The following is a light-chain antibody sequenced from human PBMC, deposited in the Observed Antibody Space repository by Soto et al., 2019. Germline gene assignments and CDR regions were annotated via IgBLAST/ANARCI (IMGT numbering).Light chain of an antibody. CDR2: GAS. J-gene: IGKJ4*01. V-gene: IGKV3-15*01. Sequence: ETMLTQSPATLSASPGERVTLSCSATQSVTYNLAWYQQKPGQAPRLLIYGASTRATGIPARFSGRGSGTEFTLTITSLQSEDFATYYCQQANSFPLTFGGGPRWIS. CDR1: QSVTYN. CDR3: QQANSFPLT.